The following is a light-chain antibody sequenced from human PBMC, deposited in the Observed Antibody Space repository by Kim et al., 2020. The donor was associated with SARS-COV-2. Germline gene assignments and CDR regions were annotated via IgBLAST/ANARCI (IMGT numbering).Light chain of an antibody. V-gene: IGKV1-39*01. CDR1: QSISTY. CDR3: QQTYRVPLT. CDR2: AAS. J-gene: IGKJ1*01. Sequence: ASVGDRVTIPCRASQSISTYLNWHQQKPGKAPKILIYAASTLQSGVPSRFSGSGSGTDFTLTISSLQPEDFATYFCQQTYRVPLTFGQGTKVDIK.